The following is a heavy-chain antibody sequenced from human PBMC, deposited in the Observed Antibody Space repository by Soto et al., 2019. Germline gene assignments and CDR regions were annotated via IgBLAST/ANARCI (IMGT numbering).Heavy chain of an antibody. Sequence: SETLSLTCTVSGGSISSYYWSWIRQPPGKGLEWIGYIHYSGSTYHNPSLKSRVTISVDTSKNQFSLKLTSVTAADTAVYYCGRAHRDLQQLVHYYYSMDVRAQGTTVTV. J-gene: IGHJ6*02. V-gene: IGHV4-59*08. CDR2: IHYSGST. CDR3: GRAHRDLQQLVHYYYSMDV. CDR1: GGSISSYY. D-gene: IGHD6-13*01.